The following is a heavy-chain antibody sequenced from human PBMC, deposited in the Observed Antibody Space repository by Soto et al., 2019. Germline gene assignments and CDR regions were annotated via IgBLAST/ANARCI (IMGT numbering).Heavy chain of an antibody. CDR1: GGTFSSYA. D-gene: IGHD3-22*01. CDR3: AAPGSGSGYYPPSYYYHYGMDV. Sequence: SVKVSCKASGGTFSSYAISWVRQAPGQGLEWMGGIIPIFGTANYAQKFQGRVTITADKSTSTAYMELSSLRSEDTAVYYCAAPGSGSGYYPPSYYYHYGMDVWGQGTTVTVSS. V-gene: IGHV1-69*06. CDR2: IIPIFGTA. J-gene: IGHJ6*02.